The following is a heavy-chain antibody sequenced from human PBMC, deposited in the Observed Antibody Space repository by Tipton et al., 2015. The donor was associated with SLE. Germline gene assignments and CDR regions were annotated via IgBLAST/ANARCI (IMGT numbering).Heavy chain of an antibody. CDR1: GGSISSYY. CDR3: ASDNPTYFDY. CDR2: IYTSGST. Sequence: GLVKPSETLSLTCTVSGGSISSYYWTWIRQPAGKGLEWIGRIYTSGSTDYNPSLESRVTMSIDASKNQFSLKLSSVTAADTAVYYCASDNPTYFDYWGLGTLVTVSS. V-gene: IGHV4-4*07. J-gene: IGHJ4*02. D-gene: IGHD1-14*01.